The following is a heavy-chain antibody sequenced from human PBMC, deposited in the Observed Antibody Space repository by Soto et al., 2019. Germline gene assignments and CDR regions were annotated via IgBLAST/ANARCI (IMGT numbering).Heavy chain of an antibody. CDR1: GDSVSSNNAA. D-gene: IGHD3-10*01. V-gene: IGHV6-1*01. CDR3: VIENSMIRRVLKAFDL. Sequence: PSQTLSLTCAISGDSVSSNNAAWNWVRQSPSRGLEWLGRTFYRSRWYYDYALSVKSRLTINPDTSKNQFSLQLNSVTPEDTAVYYCVIENSMIRRVLKAFDLWGQGTMVTVS. J-gene: IGHJ3*01. CDR2: TFYRSRWYY.